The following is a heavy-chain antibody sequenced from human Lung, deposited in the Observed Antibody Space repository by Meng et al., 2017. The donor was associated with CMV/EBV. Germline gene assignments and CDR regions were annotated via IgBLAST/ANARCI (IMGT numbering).Heavy chain of an antibody. Sequence: GGSLRLFCAASGFTFSSYAMHWVRQAPGKGLEWVAVILYDGSNKYYADSVKGRFTISRDNSKNTLYLQMNSMRAEDTAVYYCARTSGSYFHWGQGTLVTVSS. CDR2: ILYDGSNK. J-gene: IGHJ4*02. D-gene: IGHD1-26*01. V-gene: IGHV3-30*04. CDR3: ARTSGSYFH. CDR1: GFTFSSYA.